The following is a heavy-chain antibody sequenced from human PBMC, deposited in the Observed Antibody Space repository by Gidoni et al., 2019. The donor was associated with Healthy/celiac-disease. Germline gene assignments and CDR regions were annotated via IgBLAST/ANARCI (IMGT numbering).Heavy chain of an antibody. J-gene: IGHJ4*02. CDR2: IYYSGST. Sequence: QLQLQESGPGLVKPSETLSLTCTVPGGSISSSSYYWGWIRQPPGKGLEWIGSIYYSGSTYYNPSLKSRVTISVDTSKNQFSLKLSSVTAADTAVYYCAGLRFLEWVYYWGQGTLVTVSS. CDR1: GGSISSSSYY. V-gene: IGHV4-39*07. D-gene: IGHD3-3*01. CDR3: AGLRFLEWVYY.